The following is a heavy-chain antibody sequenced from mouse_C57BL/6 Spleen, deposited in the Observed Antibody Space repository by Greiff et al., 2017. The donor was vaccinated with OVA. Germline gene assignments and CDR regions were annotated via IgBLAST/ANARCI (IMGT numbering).Heavy chain of an antibody. CDR3: ARYYYGSSPHWYFDV. D-gene: IGHD1-1*01. Sequence: VHVKQSGPELVKPGASVKIPCKASGYTFTDYNMDWVKQSHGKSLEWIGDINPNNGGTIYNQKFKGKATLTVDKSSSTAYMELRSLTSEDTAVYYCARYYYGSSPHWYFDVWGTGTTVTVSS. CDR2: INPNNGGT. CDR1: GYTFTDYN. V-gene: IGHV1-18*01. J-gene: IGHJ1*03.